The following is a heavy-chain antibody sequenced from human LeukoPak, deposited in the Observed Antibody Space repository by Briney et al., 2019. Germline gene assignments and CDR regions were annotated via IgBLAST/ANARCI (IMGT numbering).Heavy chain of an antibody. CDR2: VNWHGGST. V-gene: IGHV3-20*04. CDR3: AKGVRTTDWFDP. CDR1: GFTFDDYD. D-gene: IGHD2-2*01. Sequence: GGSLRLSCAASGFTFDDYDMSWVRQAPGKGLEWVSNVNWHGGSTNYADSVKGRFTISRDNSKNTLYLQMNSLRPEDTAVYYCAKGVRTTDWFDPWGQGTLVTVSS. J-gene: IGHJ5*02.